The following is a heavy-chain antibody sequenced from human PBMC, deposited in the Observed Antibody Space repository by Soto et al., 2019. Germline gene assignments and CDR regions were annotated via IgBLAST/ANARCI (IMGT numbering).Heavy chain of an antibody. CDR1: GFTFRTYW. Sequence: EVQLVESGGGLVQPGGSLRLSCAASGFTFRTYWMQWVRQAPGKGLVWVSRIDNDGSSTNYADSVKGRFTISRDNAKDTLYLQMNSLRAEDTAVSYCAMGTMDVWGKGTTVTVSS. CDR2: IDNDGSST. J-gene: IGHJ6*04. V-gene: IGHV3-74*02. CDR3: AMGTMDV. D-gene: IGHD7-27*01.